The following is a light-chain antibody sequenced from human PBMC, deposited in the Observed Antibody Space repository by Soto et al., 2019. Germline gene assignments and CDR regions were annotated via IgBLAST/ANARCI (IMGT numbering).Light chain of an antibody. CDR2: GAS. J-gene: IGKJ5*01. CDR1: QSVRSN. CDR3: QQRSNWPPIT. Sequence: VVLTQSPATLSLSPGERATLSCRASQSVRSNLAWYQQKPGQAPRLLIYGASTRATGIPARFSGSGSGTDFTLTISSLEPEDFAVYYCQQRSNWPPITFGQGTRLE. V-gene: IGKV3-11*01.